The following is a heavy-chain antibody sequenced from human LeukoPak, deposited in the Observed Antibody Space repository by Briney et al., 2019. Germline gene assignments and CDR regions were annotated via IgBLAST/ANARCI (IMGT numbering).Heavy chain of an antibody. J-gene: IGHJ3*02. Sequence: SETLSLTCTVSGGSISGYYWNWIRQPPGKGLEWICFIYNAGNTNYNPSLKSRVTISADPTKNQVSLNLSSVTAADTAVYYCARPGGRDHGGNSVAFDIWGQGTMVTVSS. D-gene: IGHD4-23*01. CDR1: GGSISGYY. CDR3: ARPGGRDHGGNSVAFDI. V-gene: IGHV4-59*08. CDR2: IYNAGNT.